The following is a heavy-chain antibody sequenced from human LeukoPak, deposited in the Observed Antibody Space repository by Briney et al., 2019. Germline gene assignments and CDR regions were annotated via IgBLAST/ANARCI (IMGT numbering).Heavy chain of an antibody. V-gene: IGHV4-39*01. D-gene: IGHD5-18*01. J-gene: IGHJ5*02. CDR2: IDYSGNT. CDR1: GDSIRSNNYH. Sequence: SETLSLTCSVSGDSIRSNNYHWGWIRPSPGKGLEWIGTIDYSGNTYYNPSLNSRVTISADTSRNQFSLKLSSVTAADTAIYYCVRRVNTYGGWFDRWGQGTLVTVSS. CDR3: VRRVNTYGGWFDR.